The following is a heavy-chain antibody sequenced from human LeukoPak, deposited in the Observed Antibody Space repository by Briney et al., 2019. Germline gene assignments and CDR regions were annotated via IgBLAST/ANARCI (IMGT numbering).Heavy chain of an antibody. Sequence: SETLSLTCAVYGGSFSGYYLCWIRQPPGKGLEWIGEINHSGSTNYNPSLKSRVTISVDTSKNQFSLKLSSVTAADTAVYYCAREPRNRYRNQYDYYYYMDVWGKGTTVTVSS. D-gene: IGHD1-14*01. CDR2: INHSGST. CDR3: AREPRNRYRNQYDYYYYMDV. J-gene: IGHJ6*03. CDR1: GGSFSGYY. V-gene: IGHV4-34*01.